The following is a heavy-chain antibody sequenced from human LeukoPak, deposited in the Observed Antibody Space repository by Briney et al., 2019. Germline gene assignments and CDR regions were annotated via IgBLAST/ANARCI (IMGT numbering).Heavy chain of an antibody. CDR1: GVSISSYY. Sequence: SETLSLTCTVSGVSISSYYWSWIRQPPGQGLEWIGYSYYSGSTNYRPSLKSRVTISVDTSKNQFSLKLTSVTAADTAVYSCARNFAADGTHAFDIWGQGTMVTVSS. J-gene: IGHJ3*02. D-gene: IGHD6-13*01. CDR2: SYYSGST. V-gene: IGHV4-59*08. CDR3: ARNFAADGTHAFDI.